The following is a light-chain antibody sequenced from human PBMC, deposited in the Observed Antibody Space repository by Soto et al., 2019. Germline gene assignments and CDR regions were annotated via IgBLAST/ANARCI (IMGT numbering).Light chain of an antibody. CDR3: QHRGKWPRT. CDR2: GAS. V-gene: IGKV3-11*01. J-gene: IGKJ2*01. CDR1: QSVSSY. Sequence: EIVLTQSPATLSLSPGERATLSCRASQSVSSYLAWYQQKPGQAPRLLIYGASNRATGIPARFSGSGSGTDFPLTISSLEPEDFSVYYCQHRGKWPRTFGHGTKLEIK.